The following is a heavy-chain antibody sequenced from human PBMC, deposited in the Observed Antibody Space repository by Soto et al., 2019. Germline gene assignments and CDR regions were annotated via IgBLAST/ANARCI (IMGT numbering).Heavy chain of an antibody. V-gene: IGHV2-5*02. J-gene: IGHJ4*02. CDR3: XXRGXXXXFGS. Sequence: QITLKESGPTLVSPTQTLTLTCTFSGFSLTRNGVGVGWIRQPPGKALEWLALIFGDDDKRYSPSLRNRLTITKDTSKNQVVLTMXAXXXXDXXXXXXXXRGXXXXFGSWGQGTLVTVSS. D-gene: IGHD3-16*01. CDR2: IFGDDDK. CDR1: GFSLTRNGVG.